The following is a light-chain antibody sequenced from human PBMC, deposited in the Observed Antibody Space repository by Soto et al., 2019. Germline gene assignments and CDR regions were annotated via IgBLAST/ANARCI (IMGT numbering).Light chain of an antibody. CDR3: QQYNNWPRT. Sequence: EIVMTQSPATLSVSPGERATLSCRASQSVSNNLAWYQQKPGQAPRLLIYGASTRATGIPARFSGSGSGTESTLTISSLQSEDFAVYYCQQYNNWPRTFGQGTKVEIK. CDR2: GAS. V-gene: IGKV3-15*01. CDR1: QSVSNN. J-gene: IGKJ1*01.